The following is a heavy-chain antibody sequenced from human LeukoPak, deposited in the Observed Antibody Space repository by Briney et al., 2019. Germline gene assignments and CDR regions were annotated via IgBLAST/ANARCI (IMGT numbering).Heavy chain of an antibody. D-gene: IGHD1-26*01. CDR2: SLPDDSDT. V-gene: IGHV5-51*01. J-gene: IGHJ4*02. Sequence: GESLKISCKGSGYSFTNYWIGWVRQMSAKGLEWMGISLPDDSDTRYSPSFQGQVAISADKSNSIVYLQWTSLKASDTAMYYCARRYSGSYYPEYFDYWGQGTLVTVSS. CDR3: ARRYSGSYYPEYFDY. CDR1: GYSFTNYW.